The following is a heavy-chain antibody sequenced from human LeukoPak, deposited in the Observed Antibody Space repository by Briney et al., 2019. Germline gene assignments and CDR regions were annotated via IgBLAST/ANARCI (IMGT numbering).Heavy chain of an antibody. D-gene: IGHD5-12*01. Sequence: PGGSLRLSCAASGFTFSSYGMHWVRQAPGKGLEWVAVIWYGGSNKYYADSVKGRFTISRDNSKNTLYLQMNSLRAEDTAVYYCARGGYDFAFDIWGQGTMVTVCS. V-gene: IGHV3-33*08. J-gene: IGHJ3*02. CDR3: ARGGYDFAFDI. CDR1: GFTFSSYG. CDR2: IWYGGSNK.